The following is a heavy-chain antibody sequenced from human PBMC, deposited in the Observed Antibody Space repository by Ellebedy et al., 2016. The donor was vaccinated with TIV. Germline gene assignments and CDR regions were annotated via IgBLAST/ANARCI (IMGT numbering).Heavy chain of an antibody. Sequence: GGSLRLSCEASGLTFSSHWMNWVRQAPGKGLEWVSYISSSSSTIYYADSVKGRFTISRDNAKNSLYLQMNSLRDEDTAVYYCASHTAPDYWGQGTLVTASS. CDR3: ASHTAPDY. J-gene: IGHJ4*02. CDR1: GLTFSSHW. CDR2: ISSSSSTI. D-gene: IGHD5-18*01. V-gene: IGHV3-48*02.